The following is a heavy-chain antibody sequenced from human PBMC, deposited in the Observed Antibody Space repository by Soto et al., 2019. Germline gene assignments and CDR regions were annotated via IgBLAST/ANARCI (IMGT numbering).Heavy chain of an antibody. CDR2: IGTAGDP. V-gene: IGHV3-13*05. D-gene: IGHD3-22*01. Sequence: LRLSCVASGFILRGYYMHWVRQATGEGLEWVSAIGTAGDPYYSGSVKGRFTISRGNAENSVYLQMNSLRAGDTAVYYCARAGYDSSGYYFYAMDVWGPGTTVTVSS. CDR3: ARAGYDSSGYYFYAMDV. J-gene: IGHJ6*02. CDR1: GFILRGYY.